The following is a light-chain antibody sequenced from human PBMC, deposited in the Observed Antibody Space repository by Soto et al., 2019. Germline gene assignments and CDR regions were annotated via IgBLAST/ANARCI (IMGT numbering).Light chain of an antibody. CDR3: QQYGSSGT. CDR1: QSVSIS. J-gene: IGKJ1*01. CDR2: DAS. Sequence: EIVLAQSPATLSLSPGERATLCCRASQSVSISLAWYQQKPGRAPRLLIYDASNRATGIPDRFSGSGSGTEFTLTISRLEPEDFAVYDCQQYGSSGTFGQGTKVDIK. V-gene: IGKV3-20*01.